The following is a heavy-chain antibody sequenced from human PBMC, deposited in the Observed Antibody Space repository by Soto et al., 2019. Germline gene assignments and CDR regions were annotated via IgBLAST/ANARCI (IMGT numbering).Heavy chain of an antibody. CDR2: ISLTGMST. V-gene: IGHV3-21*06. J-gene: IGHJ4*02. Sequence: RGSLRLSCAASGFAFNTSSMNWVRQAPGKGLEWVSSISLTGMSTHYADSVKGRFTISRDNAKNSLYLQMNSLRAEDTAVYFCARDLNFYEPGTYYYFVYWGQGTLVTGSS. CDR1: GFAFNTSS. D-gene: IGHD3-10*01. CDR3: ARDLNFYEPGTYYYFVY.